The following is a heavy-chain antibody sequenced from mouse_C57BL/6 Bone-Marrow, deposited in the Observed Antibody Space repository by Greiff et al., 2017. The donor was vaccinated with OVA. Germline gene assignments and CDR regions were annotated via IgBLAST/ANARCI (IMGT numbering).Heavy chain of an antibody. CDR3: TTGGTRFDY. J-gene: IGHJ2*01. Sequence: DVQLQESGAELVRPGASVKLSCTASGFNIKDDYMHWVKQRPEQGLEWIGWIDPENGDTEYASKFQGKATITADTSSNTAYLQLSSLTSEDTAVYYCTTGGTRFDYWGQGTTLTVSS. V-gene: IGHV14-4*01. CDR2: IDPENGDT. CDR1: GFNIKDDY. D-gene: IGHD3-3*01.